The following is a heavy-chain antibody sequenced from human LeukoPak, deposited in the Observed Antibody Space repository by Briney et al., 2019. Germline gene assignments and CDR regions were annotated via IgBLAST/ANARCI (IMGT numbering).Heavy chain of an antibody. CDR1: GFTFSSYD. CDR3: ARGRGYSYAAFDY. CDR2: ISGSGGST. Sequence: HPGGSLRLSCAASGFTFSSYDMSWVRQAPGKGLEWVSGISGSGGSTFYADSVKGRFTISRDNSKNTLYLQMNGLRAEDTAVYYCARGRGYSYAAFDYWGQGTLVTVSS. J-gene: IGHJ4*02. D-gene: IGHD1-26*01. V-gene: IGHV3-23*01.